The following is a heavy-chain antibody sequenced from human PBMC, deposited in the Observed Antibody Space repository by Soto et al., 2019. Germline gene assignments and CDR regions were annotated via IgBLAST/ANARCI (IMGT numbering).Heavy chain of an antibody. CDR2: ISVDGDRQ. J-gene: IGHJ1*01. CDR1: GFTFSNNP. D-gene: IGHD3-22*01. CDR3: AREDHSSGRAGTFQR. V-gene: IGHV3-30-3*01. Sequence: QVQLVESGGGVVQPGGSLRLSCAASGFTFSNNPMHWVRQAPGGGLEWVAAISVDGDRQHYANSVNGRFTISRDNSENTLFLQMNSLRTEDTAVFYCAREDHSSGRAGTFQRWGQGTLVTVSS.